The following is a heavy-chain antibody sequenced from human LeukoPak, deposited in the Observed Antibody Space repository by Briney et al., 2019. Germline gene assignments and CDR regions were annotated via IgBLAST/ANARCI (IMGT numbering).Heavy chain of an antibody. J-gene: IGHJ4*02. CDR3: ARFYYGDHDY. V-gene: IGHV4-59*08. CDR1: GGSISSYY. D-gene: IGHD4-17*01. CDR2: IYYSGST. Sequence: SETLSLTCTVSGGSISSYYWSWIRHPPGKGLEWIGYIYYSGSTNYNPSLKSRVTISVDTSKNQFSLKLSSVTAADTAVYYCARFYYGDHDYWGQGTLVTVSS.